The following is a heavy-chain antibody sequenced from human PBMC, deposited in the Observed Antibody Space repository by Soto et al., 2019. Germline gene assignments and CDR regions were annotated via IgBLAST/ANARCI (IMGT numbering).Heavy chain of an antibody. CDR3: AREGRGYDYGSLDY. V-gene: IGHV4-61*01. D-gene: IGHD5-18*01. CDR1: GVSVSSGSYY. Sequence: PSETLSLTCSVSGVSVSSGSYYWTWVRQPPGKGLEWIGYIYYNGITKYNPSLESRVTISIDTSNNQFSLKLISVTDADTAVYYCAREGRGYDYGSLDYWGQGTLVTVSS. J-gene: IGHJ4*02. CDR2: IYYNGIT.